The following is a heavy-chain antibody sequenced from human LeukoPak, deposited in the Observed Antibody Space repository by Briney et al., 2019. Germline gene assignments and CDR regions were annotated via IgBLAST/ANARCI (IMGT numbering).Heavy chain of an antibody. V-gene: IGHV1-69*13. J-gene: IGHJ4*01. CDR1: GGTFSNYA. D-gene: IGHD3-22*01. Sequence: SVKVSCKASGGTFSNYALSWVRQAPGQGLEWMGATSPIFNAANYAQKFKGRVTIIADESTSTAYMELRSLTSEDTALYYCARARTDYFDSSGSPFHYWGQGTLVTVYS. CDR3: ARARTDYFDSSGSPFHY. CDR2: TSPIFNAA.